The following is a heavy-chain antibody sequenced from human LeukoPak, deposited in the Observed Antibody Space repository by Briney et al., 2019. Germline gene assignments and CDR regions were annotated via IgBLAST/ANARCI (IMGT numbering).Heavy chain of an antibody. CDR1: GFTFSSYW. J-gene: IGHJ3*02. CDR3: AREPYYYDSSGYATGAFDI. V-gene: IGHV3-74*01. CDR2: INSDGSST. D-gene: IGHD3-22*01. Sequence: GGSLRLSCAASGFTFSSYWMHWVRQAPGKGLVCVSRINSDGSSTSYADSVKGRFTISGDNAKNTLYLQMNSLRAEDTAVYYCAREPYYYDSSGYATGAFDIWGQGTMVTVSS.